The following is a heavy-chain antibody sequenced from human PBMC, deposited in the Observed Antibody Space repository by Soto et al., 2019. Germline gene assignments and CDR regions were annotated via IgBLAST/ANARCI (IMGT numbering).Heavy chain of an antibody. V-gene: IGHV3-23*01. Sequence: EVQLLESGGGLVQPGGSLRLSCAASGFTFSSYAMSWVRQAPGKGLEWVSTISGSGGSTYYADSVKGRFTISRDNSKKTLYVQMNSLRAEDTALYYWAKRGGGDFFDYWGQGTLVTVSS. CDR2: ISGSGGST. CDR3: AKRGGGDFFDY. D-gene: IGHD3-16*01. CDR1: GFTFSSYA. J-gene: IGHJ4*02.